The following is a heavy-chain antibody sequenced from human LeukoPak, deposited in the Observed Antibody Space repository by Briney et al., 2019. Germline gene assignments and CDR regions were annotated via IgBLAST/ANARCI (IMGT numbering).Heavy chain of an antibody. CDR1: GYTFTGYY. Sequence: KVSCKASGYTFTGYYMHWVRQMPGKGLEWMGIIYPGDSDTRYSPSFQGQVTISADKSISTAYLQWSSLKASDTAMYYCARHLGYCSSTSCYIGMYWGQGTLVTVSS. CDR3: ARHLGYCSSTSCYIGMY. D-gene: IGHD2-2*02. CDR2: IYPGDSDT. V-gene: IGHV5-51*01. J-gene: IGHJ4*02.